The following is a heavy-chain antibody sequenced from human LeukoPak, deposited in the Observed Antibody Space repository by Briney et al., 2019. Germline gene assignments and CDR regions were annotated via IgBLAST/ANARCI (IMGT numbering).Heavy chain of an antibody. J-gene: IGHJ4*02. CDR1: GFTFSSYA. CDR2: ITVSGDYT. V-gene: IGHV3-23*01. D-gene: IGHD1-14*01. Sequence: GGSLRLSCAAAGFTFSSYAMTWGPQAPGKGLEWVSSITVSGDYTFYADSVKGRFVIYRDNTQNTLYLQTSSLRAEDTAVYYCAKYRLISTSNFDYWGQGSLVTVSS. CDR3: AKYRLISTSNFDY.